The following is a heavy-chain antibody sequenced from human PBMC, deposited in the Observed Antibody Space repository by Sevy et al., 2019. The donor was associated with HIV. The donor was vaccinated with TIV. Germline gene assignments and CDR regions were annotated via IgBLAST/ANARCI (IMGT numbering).Heavy chain of an antibody. CDR1: GYTFTSYG. J-gene: IGHJ3*02. CDR2: ISAYNGNT. D-gene: IGHD2-2*02. Sequence: ASVKVSCKASGYTFTSYGISWVRQAPGQGLEWMGWISAYNGNTNYAQKLQGRVTMTTDTSTSTAYMELRSLRSDDTAVYYCARGRPSVTFVVVPAAIRELTSFAGIDAFDIWGQGTMVTVSS. CDR3: ARGRPSVTFVVVPAAIRELTSFAGIDAFDI. V-gene: IGHV1-18*01.